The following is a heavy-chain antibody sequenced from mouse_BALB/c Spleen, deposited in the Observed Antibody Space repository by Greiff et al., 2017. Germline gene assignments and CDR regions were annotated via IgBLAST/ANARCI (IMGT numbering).Heavy chain of an antibody. V-gene: IGHV1-7*01. J-gene: IGHJ4*01. CDR2: INPSTGYT. Sequence: VQLQQSGAELAKPGASVKMSCKASGYTFTSYWMHWVKQRPGQGLEWIGYINPSTGYTEYNQKFKDKATLTSDKSSSTAYMQLSSLTSEDSAVYYCARNRHEAMDYWGQGTSVTVSS. CDR1: GYTFTSYW. CDR3: ARNRHEAMDY. D-gene: IGHD2-14*01.